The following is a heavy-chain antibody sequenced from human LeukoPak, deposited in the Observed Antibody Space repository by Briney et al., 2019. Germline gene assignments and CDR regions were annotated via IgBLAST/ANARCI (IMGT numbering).Heavy chain of an antibody. CDR2: IYWDDDK. V-gene: IGHV2-5*02. CDR1: GFSLSTSGVG. J-gene: IGHJ5*02. Sequence: SGPTLVNPTQTPTLTCTFSGFSLSTSGVGVGWIRQPPGKALEWLALIYWDDDKRYSPSLKSRLTITKDTSKNQVVLTMTNMDPVDTATYYCAHSLYGSGSYYNGGWWFDPWGQGTLVTVSS. CDR3: AHSLYGSGSYYNGGWWFDP. D-gene: IGHD3-10*01.